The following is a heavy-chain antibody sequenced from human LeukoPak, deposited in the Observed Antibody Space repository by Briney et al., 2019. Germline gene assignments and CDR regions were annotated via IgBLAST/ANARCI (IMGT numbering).Heavy chain of an antibody. J-gene: IGHJ5*02. D-gene: IGHD3-22*01. CDR2: IYYSGST. V-gene: IGHV4-59*08. CDR1: GGSLSSYY. CDR3: ARLVRDYDSSGYYSRYPRWFDP. Sequence: PSETLSLTCTVSGGSLSSYYWSWIQQPPGKGLEWIGYIYYSGSTNYNPSLKSRVTISVDTSKNQFSLKLSSVTAADTAVYYCARLVRDYDSSGYYSRYPRWFDPWGQGTLVTVSS.